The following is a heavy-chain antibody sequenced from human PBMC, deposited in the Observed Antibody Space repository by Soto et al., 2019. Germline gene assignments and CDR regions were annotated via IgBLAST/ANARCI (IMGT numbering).Heavy chain of an antibody. CDR1: GYTFTGYY. V-gene: IGHV1-58*02. Sequence: GASVKVSCKASGYTFTGYYMQWVRQARGQRLEWIGWIVVGSGNTNYAQKFQERVTITRDMSTSTAYMELSSLRSEDTAVYYCAARSELELTRLDYWGQGTLVTVSS. CDR3: AARSELELTRLDY. D-gene: IGHD1-7*01. J-gene: IGHJ4*02. CDR2: IVVGSGNT.